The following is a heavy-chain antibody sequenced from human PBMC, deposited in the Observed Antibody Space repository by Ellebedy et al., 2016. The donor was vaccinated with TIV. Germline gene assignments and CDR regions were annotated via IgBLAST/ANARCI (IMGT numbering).Heavy chain of an antibody. D-gene: IGHD2-15*01. CDR1: GFTFAGAW. CDR2: VTSNADGGTT. V-gene: IGHV3-15*07. Sequence: GESLKISCATSGFTFAGAWMNWVRQAPGKGLEWVGRVTSNADGGTTDYAAPVKGRFAISRDDSRATVYLQMNSLKTEDTAVYYCATDHLFKLLGYWGQGTLVTVSP. J-gene: IGHJ4*02. CDR3: ATDHLFKLLGY.